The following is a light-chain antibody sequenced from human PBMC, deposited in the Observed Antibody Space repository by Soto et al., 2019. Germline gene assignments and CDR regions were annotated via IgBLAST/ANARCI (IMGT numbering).Light chain of an antibody. V-gene: IGLV3-21*02. CDR2: RNS. Sequence: SYELTQPASVSLAPGQTASITCWGDNIGTQSVHWYQQRPGQAPVLVVYRNSDRPSGISERFSGSNLGNKAILTIRRVEAEDEADYYCQVWDVSGDRYVFGPGTKVTVL. CDR1: NIGTQS. CDR3: QVWDVSGDRYV. J-gene: IGLJ1*01.